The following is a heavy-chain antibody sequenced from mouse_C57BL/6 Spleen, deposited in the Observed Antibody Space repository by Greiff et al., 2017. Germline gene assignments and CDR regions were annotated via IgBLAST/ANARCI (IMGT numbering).Heavy chain of an antibody. V-gene: IGHV1-82*01. J-gene: IGHJ2*01. CDR3: ARRGYGSSLDY. CDR2: IYPGDGDT. CDR1: GYAFSSSW. Sequence: VKLVESGPELVKPGASVKISCKASGYAFSSSWMNWVKQRPGKGLEWIGRIYPGDGDTNYNGKFKGKATLTADKSSSSAYMQLSSLTSEDSAVYFCARRGYGSSLDYWGQGTTLTVSS. D-gene: IGHD1-1*01.